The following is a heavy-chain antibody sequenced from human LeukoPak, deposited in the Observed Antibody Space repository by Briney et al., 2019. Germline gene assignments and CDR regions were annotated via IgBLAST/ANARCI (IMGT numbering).Heavy chain of an antibody. V-gene: IGHV3-11*06. D-gene: IGHD3-10*01. J-gene: IGHJ6*02. CDR1: GFTFSDYY. CDR2: ISSTSSYI. Sequence: GGSLRLSCAASGFTFSDYYMSWIRQAPGKGLEWVSSISSTSSYIYYADSVKGRFTISRDNAKNSLYLQMNSLRAEDTAVYYCARALWSGPVYYGMDVWGQGTTVTVSS. CDR3: ARALWSGPVYYGMDV.